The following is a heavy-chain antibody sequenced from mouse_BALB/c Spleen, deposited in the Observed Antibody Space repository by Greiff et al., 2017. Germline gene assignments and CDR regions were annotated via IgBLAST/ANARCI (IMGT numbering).Heavy chain of an antibody. CDR1: GFSLTGYG. CDR2: IWGDGST. CDR3: ARDYGNYPYYFDY. V-gene: IGHV2-6-7*01. Sequence: VQVVESGPGLVAPSQSLSITCTVSGFSLTGYGVNWVRQPPGKGLEWLGMIWGDGSTDYNSALKSRLSISKDNSKSQVFLKMNSLQTDDTARYYCARDYGNYPYYFDYWGQGTTLTVSS. J-gene: IGHJ2*01. D-gene: IGHD2-1*01.